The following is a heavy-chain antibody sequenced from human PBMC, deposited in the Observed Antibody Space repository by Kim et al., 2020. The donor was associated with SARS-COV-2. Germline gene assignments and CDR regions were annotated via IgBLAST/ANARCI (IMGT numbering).Heavy chain of an antibody. CDR1: GDSVTTPNYY. CDR2: IYSSGTF. CDR3: ARDIYYDSGSYYWFDP. J-gene: IGHJ5*02. Sequence: SETLSLNCSVSGDSVTTPNYYWTWIRQPPGKGLEWIGNIYSSGTFNYNPSLKSRVTISLDTSKNHFSLKLTSVTAADTAVYYCARDIYYDSGSYYWFDPWGQGTLVTVSS. V-gene: IGHV4-61*03. D-gene: IGHD3-10*01.